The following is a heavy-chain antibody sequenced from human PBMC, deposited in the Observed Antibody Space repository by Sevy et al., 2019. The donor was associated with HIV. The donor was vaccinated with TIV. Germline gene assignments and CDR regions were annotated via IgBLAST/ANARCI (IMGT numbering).Heavy chain of an antibody. D-gene: IGHD1-26*01. CDR2: ICYSGST. CDR1: GGSISGNF. V-gene: IGHV4-59*01. Sequence: SETLSLTCSVSGGSISGNFWTWIRQPPGKGLEWIGYICYSGSTNSNPSLKSRVSISLDTSKNQFSLRLNSVTAADTAVYYCASGSGSYYDAFHIWGQGTMVTVSS. CDR3: ASGSGSYYDAFHI. J-gene: IGHJ3*02.